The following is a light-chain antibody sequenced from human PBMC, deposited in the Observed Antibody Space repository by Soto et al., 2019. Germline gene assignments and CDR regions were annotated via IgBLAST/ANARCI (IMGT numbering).Light chain of an antibody. J-gene: IGKJ1*01. CDR1: QSINNY. V-gene: IGKV1-5*03. CDR3: QQSRDYPWT. CDR2: EAS. Sequence: DIQMTQSPSTLSASVGDRVTITCRASQSINNYLAWYQQKPGKAPKLLIYEASNLESGVPSRFSGSGSGTEFTLTISRLQPDDFATYYCQQSRDYPWTFGQGPKVDI.